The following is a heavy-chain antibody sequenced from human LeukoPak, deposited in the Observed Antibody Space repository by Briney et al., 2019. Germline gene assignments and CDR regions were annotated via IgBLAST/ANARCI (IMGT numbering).Heavy chain of an antibody. Sequence: SETLSLXCSVSGGSISSSTYYWGWIRQPPGQGLDWIGNIYYSGSTYYSPSLKSRVTISVDTSKNQFSLKLTSVTAADTAVYYCARDYSDYAFDSWGQGTLVTVSS. CDR1: GGSISSSTYY. D-gene: IGHD5-12*01. J-gene: IGHJ4*02. CDR2: IYYSGST. CDR3: ARDYSDYAFDS. V-gene: IGHV4-39*02.